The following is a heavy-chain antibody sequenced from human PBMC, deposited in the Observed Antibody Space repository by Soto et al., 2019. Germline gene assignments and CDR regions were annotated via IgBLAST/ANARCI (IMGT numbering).Heavy chain of an antibody. Sequence: QVQLQESGPGLVEPSGTLSLTCAVSGGSVSSTNWWSWVRQPPGKGLEWIGEIYHSGSTYYYPSLKSRVTISVDKSKNHFSLRLSSVTAADTAVYFCARDRAVSARGSFDYWGQGTLVTVSS. J-gene: IGHJ4*02. D-gene: IGHD6-19*01. CDR2: IYHSGST. V-gene: IGHV4-4*02. CDR3: ARDRAVSARGSFDY. CDR1: GGSVSSTNW.